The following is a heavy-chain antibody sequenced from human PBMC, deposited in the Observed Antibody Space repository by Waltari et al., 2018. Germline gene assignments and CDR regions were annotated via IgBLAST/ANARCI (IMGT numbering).Heavy chain of an antibody. Sequence: QVQLQQWGAGLLKPSETLSLTCAVYGGSFSGYYWSWIRQPPGKGLEWIGEINHSGSTNYNPSIKSRVTISLDTSKNQFSLKLSSVTAADTAVYYCARGHRRHYGSGSYRMDYWGQGTLVTVSS. J-gene: IGHJ4*02. CDR3: ARGHRRHYGSGSYRMDY. D-gene: IGHD3-10*01. CDR2: INHSGST. CDR1: GGSFSGYY. V-gene: IGHV4-34*01.